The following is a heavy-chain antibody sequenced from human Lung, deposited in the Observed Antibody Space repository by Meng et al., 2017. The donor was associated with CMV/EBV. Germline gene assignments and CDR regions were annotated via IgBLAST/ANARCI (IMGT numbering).Heavy chain of an antibody. CDR1: GYTFTHHG. D-gene: IGHD6-19*01. CDR3: ARDPSNTSGRYAYFDY. V-gene: IGHV1-18*01. Sequence: GGEVKKPWASVIVSSKASGYTFTHHGISWIRQAPGQGLEWLGWISCYNGDTNYAQKVQGRFTMTMDKSASTAYMDLRSLRSDDTAVYYCARDPSNTSGRYAYFDYWGQGTLVTVSS. J-gene: IGHJ4*02. CDR2: ISCYNGDT.